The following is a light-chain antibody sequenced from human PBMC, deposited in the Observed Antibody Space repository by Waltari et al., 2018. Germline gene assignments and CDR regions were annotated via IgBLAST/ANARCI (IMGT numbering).Light chain of an antibody. CDR3: QVWDASSDHPWV. CDR1: NIGTKS. J-gene: IGLJ3*02. V-gene: IGLV3-21*04. CDR2: HDS. Sequence: SYVLTQPPSVSVAPGKTARITCGGDNIGTKSVHWYQQKPGQAPVVVIYHDSDRPSGIPERFSGSNSGNTATLTISRVEAGDEADYYCQVWDASSDHPWVFGGGTKLTVL.